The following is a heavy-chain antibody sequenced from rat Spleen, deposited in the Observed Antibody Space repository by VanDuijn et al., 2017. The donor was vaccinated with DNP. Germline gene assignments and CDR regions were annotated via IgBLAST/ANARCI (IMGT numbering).Heavy chain of an antibody. Sequence: EVQLVESGGGLVQPGRSLKLSCAASGFTFSDYNMAWVRQAPKKGLEWVATIFYDGSRTYYRDSVKGRFTLSRDNARNILYLQMESLRSEDTATYYCAKAGGYSPWYFDYWGQGVMVTVSS. J-gene: IGHJ2*01. CDR3: AKAGGYSPWYFDY. D-gene: IGHD1-11*01. V-gene: IGHV5S10*01. CDR1: GFTFSDYN. CDR2: IFYDGSRT.